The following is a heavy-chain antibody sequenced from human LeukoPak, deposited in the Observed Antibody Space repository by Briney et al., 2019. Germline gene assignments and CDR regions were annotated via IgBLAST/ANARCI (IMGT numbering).Heavy chain of an antibody. CDR3: ARDSCSGGSCYLDY. CDR1: GYTFTGYY. Sequence: ASVKVSCKASGYTFTGYYLHWVRQAPGQGLEWMGWISTYNDNTNYAQKLQGRVTMTTDTSTSTAYMELRSLRSDDTAVYYCARDSCSGGSCYLDYWGQGTLVTVSS. D-gene: IGHD2-15*01. CDR2: ISTYNDNT. V-gene: IGHV1-18*04. J-gene: IGHJ4*02.